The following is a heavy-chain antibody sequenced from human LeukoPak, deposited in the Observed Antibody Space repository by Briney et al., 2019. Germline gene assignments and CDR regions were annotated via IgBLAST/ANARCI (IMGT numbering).Heavy chain of an antibody. CDR2: INHSGST. CDR1: GGSISGYY. D-gene: IGHD6-19*01. J-gene: IGHJ4*02. CDR3: ARLYSIGWYYFDY. Sequence: PSETLSLTCAVYGGSISGYYWSWIRQPPGKGLEWIGEINHSGSTNYNPSLKRRVTISVDTSKNQFSLRLSSVTAADTAVYYCARLYSIGWYYFDYWGQGTLVTVSS. V-gene: IGHV4-34*01.